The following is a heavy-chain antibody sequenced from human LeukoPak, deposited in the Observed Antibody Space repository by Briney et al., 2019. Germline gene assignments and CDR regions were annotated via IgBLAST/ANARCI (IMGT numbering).Heavy chain of an antibody. J-gene: IGHJ4*02. CDR2: IYFSGTT. Sequence: SETLSLTCTVSGGSISSSGYYWGWVRQPPGKGPEWIGIIYFSGTTYYNPSLKSRVTISVDTSKNQFSLKLNSVTAADTAVYYCARLVDYYDSRGYFDYWGQGALVTVSS. CDR1: GGSISSSGYY. D-gene: IGHD3-22*01. CDR3: ARLVDYYDSRGYFDY. V-gene: IGHV4-39*01.